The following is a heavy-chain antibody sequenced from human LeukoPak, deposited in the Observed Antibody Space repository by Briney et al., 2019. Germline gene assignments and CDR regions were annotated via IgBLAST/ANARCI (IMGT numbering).Heavy chain of an antibody. D-gene: IGHD3-22*01. CDR2: INHGGST. CDR1: GGSFSGYY. J-gene: IGHJ4*02. CDR3: ARPPPYYYDSSGWFDY. Sequence: SETLSLTCAVYGGSFSGYYWSWIRQPPGKGLERIGEINHGGSTNYNPSLKSRVTISVDTSKNQFSLKLSSVTAADTAVYYCARPPPYYYDSSGWFDYWGQGTLVTVSS. V-gene: IGHV4-34*01.